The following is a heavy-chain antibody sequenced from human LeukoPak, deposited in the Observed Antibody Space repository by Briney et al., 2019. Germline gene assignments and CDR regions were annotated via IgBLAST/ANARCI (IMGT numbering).Heavy chain of an antibody. J-gene: IGHJ4*02. CDR2: IYPGDSDT. CDR1: GYSFTNYW. D-gene: IGHD1-20*01. V-gene: IGHV5-51*01. CDR3: ARLGLTGTALYYFEY. Sequence: GESLKISCKGSGYSFTNYWIAWVRQMPGKGLEWMGIIYPGDSDTTYSPSFQGQVTISADKSISTAYLQWSSLKASDTAIYFCARLGLTGTALYYFEYWGQGTLVTVSS.